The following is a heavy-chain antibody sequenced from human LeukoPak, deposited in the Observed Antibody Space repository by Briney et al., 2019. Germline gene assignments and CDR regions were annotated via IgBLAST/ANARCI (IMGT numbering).Heavy chain of an antibody. D-gene: IGHD3-10*01. V-gene: IGHV4-34*01. CDR1: GGPFSGYY. CDR2: INDSGSP. Sequence: SETLSLTCGVYGGPFSGYYWSWIRQPPGKGLEWIGEINDSGSPNYNPSLKSRGTISVDTSKNQISLKLSSVTAADTAVYYCATRHRINPQDYWGQGTLVTVSS. CDR3: ATRHRINPQDY. J-gene: IGHJ4*02.